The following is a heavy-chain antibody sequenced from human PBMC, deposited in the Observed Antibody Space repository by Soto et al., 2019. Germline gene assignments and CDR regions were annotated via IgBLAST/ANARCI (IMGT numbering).Heavy chain of an antibody. V-gene: IGHV5-51*01. J-gene: IGHJ6*03. CDR2: IYPGDSDT. CDR1: GYSFTSYW. Sequence: GESLKISCKGSGYSFTSYWIGWVRQMPGKGLEWMGIIYPGDSDTRYSPSFQGQVTISADKSISTAYLQWSSLKASDTAMYYCASLAARQSNYYYYMDVWGKGTTVTVSS. CDR3: ASLAARQSNYYYYMDV. D-gene: IGHD6-6*01.